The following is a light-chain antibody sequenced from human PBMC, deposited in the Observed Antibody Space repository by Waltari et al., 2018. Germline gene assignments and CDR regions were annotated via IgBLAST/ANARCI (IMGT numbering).Light chain of an antibody. J-gene: IGKJ1*01. Sequence: DIVMSQSPDSLAVSLGERATITCRSSQSVLSSSNNINYLDWYQERPGQLPKVLIYWESTRGSGVPDRVSGSGCGTDFPLPISSLRAEDVAVYYFQQYFSRPSTFGQGTKVEIK. CDR1: QSVLSSSNNINY. CDR3: QQYFSRPST. V-gene: IGKV4-1*01. CDR2: WES.